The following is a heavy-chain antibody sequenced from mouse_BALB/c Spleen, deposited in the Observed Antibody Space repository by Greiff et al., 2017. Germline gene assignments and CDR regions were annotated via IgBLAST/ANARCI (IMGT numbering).Heavy chain of an antibody. V-gene: IGHV1-69*02. CDR1: GYTFTSYW. CDR2: IYPSDSYT. Sequence: VQLQQSGAELVRPGASVKLSCKASGYTFTSYWINWVKQRPGQGLEWIGNIYPSDSYTNYNQKFKDKATLTVDKSSSTAYMQLSSPTSEDSAVYYCTRTDCGGSAYWGQGTLVTVSA. CDR3: TRTDCGGSAY. J-gene: IGHJ3*01. D-gene: IGHD2-4*01.